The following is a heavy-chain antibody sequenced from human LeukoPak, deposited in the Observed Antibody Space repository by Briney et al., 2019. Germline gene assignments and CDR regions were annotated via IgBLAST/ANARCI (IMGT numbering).Heavy chain of an antibody. J-gene: IGHJ5*02. CDR3: ARGPMYYDFWSGYYTKWFDP. CDR2: INHSGST. V-gene: IGHV4-30-2*01. D-gene: IGHD3-3*01. CDR1: GGSISSGGYS. Sequence: SETLSLTCAVSGGSISSGGYSWSWIRQPPGKGLEWIGEINHSGSTNYNPSLKSRVTISVDTSKNQFSLKLSSVTAADTAVYYCARGPMYYDFWSGYYTKWFDPWGQGTLVTVSS.